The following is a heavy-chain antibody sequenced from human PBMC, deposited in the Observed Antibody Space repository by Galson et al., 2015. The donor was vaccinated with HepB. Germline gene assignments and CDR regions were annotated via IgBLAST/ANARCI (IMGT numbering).Heavy chain of an antibody. CDR1: GYTLTELS. V-gene: IGHV1-24*01. J-gene: IGHJ4*02. D-gene: IGHD1-26*01. CDR3: ATTSWGGRGSYRWRLDY. Sequence: VKVSCKVSGYTLTELSMHWVRQAPGKGLEWMGGFDPEDGEAIYAQKFQGRVTMTEDTSTDTAYMELSSLRSEDTAVYYCATTSWGGRGSYRWRLDYWGQGTLVTVSS. CDR2: FDPEDGEA.